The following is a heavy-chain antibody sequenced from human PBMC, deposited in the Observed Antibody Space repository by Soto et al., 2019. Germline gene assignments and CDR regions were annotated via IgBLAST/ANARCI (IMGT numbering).Heavy chain of an antibody. CDR1: GGTFRSYV. V-gene: IGHV1-69*12. Sequence: QVQLVQSGAEVKKPGSSVKVSCKASGGTFRSYVTSWVRQAPGQGLEWWGGIIPMYGTTYYAQTFQGRVTISADESTSTAFMELSSLRSEDTAVYYCARIGTLDWIDDYWCQGTLVTVSS. CDR2: IIPMYGTT. CDR3: ARIGTLDWIDDY. J-gene: IGHJ4*02. D-gene: IGHD1-1*01.